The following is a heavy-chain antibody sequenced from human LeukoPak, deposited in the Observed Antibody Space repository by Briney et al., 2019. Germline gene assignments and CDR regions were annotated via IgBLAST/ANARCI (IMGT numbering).Heavy chain of an antibody. D-gene: IGHD6-19*01. J-gene: IGHJ4*02. CDR1: GFTFSNYV. Sequence: GGSLRLSCAVSGFTFSNYVMSWVRQAPGKGLEWVSGISGSGDSTYYADSVEGRFTISRDNSKNTLYLQMNSLRVEDTAAYYCAKVRAPSGWFNSDYWGQGTLVTVSS. V-gene: IGHV3-23*01. CDR2: ISGSGDST. CDR3: AKVRAPSGWFNSDY.